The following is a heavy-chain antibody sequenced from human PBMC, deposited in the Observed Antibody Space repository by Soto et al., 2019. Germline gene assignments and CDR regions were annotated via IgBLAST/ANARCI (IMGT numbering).Heavy chain of an antibody. CDR2: IYYSGST. V-gene: IGHV4-39*01. CDR3: ARHTRRYSSSWYNWFDP. Sequence: LSLTCTVSGGSISSSSYYWGWVRQPPGKGLEWIGSIYYSGSTYYNPSLKSRVTISVDTSKNQFSLKLSSVTAADTAVYYCARHTRRYSSSWYNWFDPWGQGTLVTVSS. J-gene: IGHJ5*02. CDR1: GGSISSSSYY. D-gene: IGHD6-13*01.